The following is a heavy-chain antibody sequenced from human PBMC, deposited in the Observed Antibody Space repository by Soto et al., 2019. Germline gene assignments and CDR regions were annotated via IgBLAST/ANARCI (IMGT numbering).Heavy chain of an antibody. CDR2: FDPEDGET. CDR3: ANQNSGYYYDSSGYPYYFDY. Sequence: ASVKVSCKVSGYTLTELSMHWVRQAPGKGLEWMGGFDPEDGETIYAQKFQGRVTMTEDTSTDTAYMELSSLRSEETAVYYCANQNSGYYYDSSGYPYYFDYWGQGTLVTVSS. V-gene: IGHV1-24*01. CDR1: GYTLTELS. D-gene: IGHD3-22*01. J-gene: IGHJ4*02.